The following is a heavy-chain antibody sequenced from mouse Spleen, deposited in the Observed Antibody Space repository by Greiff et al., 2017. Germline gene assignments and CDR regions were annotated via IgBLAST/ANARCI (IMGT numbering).Heavy chain of an antibody. Sequence: EVKLMESGGGLVKPGGSLKLSCAASGFTFSSYAMSWVRQTPEQRLEWVATISAGSSYTYYPDNVKGRVTISRDNAKNNLYLQMGHLKSENTTMYYCARDYYSSSHCYNDVWGKGTTVTVSS. J-gene: IGHJ1*03. D-gene: IGHD1-1*01. CDR2: ISAGSSYT. CDR1: GFTFSSYA. V-gene: IGHV5-4*01. CDR3: ARDYYSSSHCYNDV.